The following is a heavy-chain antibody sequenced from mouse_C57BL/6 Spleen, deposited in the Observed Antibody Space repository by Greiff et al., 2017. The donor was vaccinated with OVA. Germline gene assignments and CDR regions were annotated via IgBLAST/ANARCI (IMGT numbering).Heavy chain of an antibody. V-gene: IGHV1-50*01. D-gene: IGHD1-1*01. J-gene: IGHJ1*03. CDR3: ARHYGSSYLYFDV. CDR2: IDPSDSYT. Sequence: QVQLQQPGAELVKPGASVKLSCKASGYTFTSYWMQWVKQRPGQGLEWIGEIDPSDSYTNYNQKFKGKATLTVDTSSRTAYMQLSSLTSEDSAVYYCARHYGSSYLYFDVWGTGTTVTFAS. CDR1: GYTFTSYW.